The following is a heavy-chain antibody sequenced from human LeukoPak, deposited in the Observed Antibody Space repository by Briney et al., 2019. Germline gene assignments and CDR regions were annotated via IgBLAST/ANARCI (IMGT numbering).Heavy chain of an antibody. CDR2: IYYSGST. D-gene: IGHD1-26*01. CDR3: ARGRSESYSDDY. CDR1: GGSISSGGYY. J-gene: IGHJ4*02. V-gene: IGHV4-61*08. Sequence: PSQTLSLTCTVSGGSISSGGYYWSWIRQPPGKGLEWIGYIYYSGSTNYNPSLKSRVTISVDTSKNQFSLKVRSVTAADTAVYYCARGRSESYSDDYWGQGTLVTVSS.